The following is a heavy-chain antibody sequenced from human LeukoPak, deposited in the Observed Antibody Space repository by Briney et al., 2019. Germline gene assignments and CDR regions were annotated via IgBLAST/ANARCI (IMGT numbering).Heavy chain of an antibody. CDR3: ARDRCSGGSCHPDYYFMDV. D-gene: IGHD2-15*01. CDR2: IYYSGST. CDR1: GASISSYY. Sequence: SETLTLTCTVSGASISSYYRSWIRQPPGKGLEWIGYIYYSGSTNYNPSLKGRFTISVDTSKNQFSLKLSSVTAADTAVYYCARDRCSGGSCHPDYYFMDVWGKGTTVTVSS. V-gene: IGHV4-59*01. J-gene: IGHJ6*03.